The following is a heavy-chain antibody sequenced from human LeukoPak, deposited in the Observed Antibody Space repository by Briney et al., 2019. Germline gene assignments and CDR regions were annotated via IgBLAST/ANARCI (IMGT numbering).Heavy chain of an antibody. CDR2: ISGSGAST. CDR3: AKTPLKYGNFDY. Sequence: GGSLRLSCLTSGFTLSTNAMSWVRQAPGKGLEWISGISGSGASTYYADSVKGRFTISRDDSRNTLYLQMNSLRGDDTAVYYCAKTPLKYGNFDYWGQGTLVTVSS. D-gene: IGHD2-2*01. CDR1: GFTLSTNA. J-gene: IGHJ4*02. V-gene: IGHV3-23*01.